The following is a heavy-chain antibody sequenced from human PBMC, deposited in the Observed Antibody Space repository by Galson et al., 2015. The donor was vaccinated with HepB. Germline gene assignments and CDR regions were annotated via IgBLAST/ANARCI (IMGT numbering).Heavy chain of an antibody. CDR1: GFAFSSYA. Sequence: SLRLSCAASGFAFSSYAMSWVRQAPGKGLEWVSAISGSGGSTYYADSVKGRFTISRDNSKNTLYLQMNSLRAEDTAAYYCAKRGITIFWGPFDYWGQGTLVTASS. D-gene: IGHD3-9*01. CDR2: ISGSGGST. J-gene: IGHJ4*02. CDR3: AKRGITIFWGPFDY. V-gene: IGHV3-23*01.